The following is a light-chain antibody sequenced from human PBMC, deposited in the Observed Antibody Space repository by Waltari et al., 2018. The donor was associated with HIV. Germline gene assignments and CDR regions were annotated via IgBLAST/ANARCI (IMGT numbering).Light chain of an antibody. J-gene: IGLJ2*01. CDR3: SSYAGSNRFVV. CDR1: SSDIGAYNF. Sequence: QSALTQPPSASGSPGQSVAISCTGTSSDIGAYNFFSWYQQQPGSAPKLIIFEVTTRPTGVPDRFSGSKSGNTASLTVSGLLPEDDADYYCSSYAGSNRFVVFGGGTRLTVL. CDR2: EVT. V-gene: IGLV2-8*01.